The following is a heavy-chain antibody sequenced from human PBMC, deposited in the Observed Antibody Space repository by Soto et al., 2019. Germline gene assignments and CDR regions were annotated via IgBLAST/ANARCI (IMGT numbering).Heavy chain of an antibody. D-gene: IGHD4-4*01. Sequence: QVQLQQWGAGLLKPSETLSLTCAVYGGSFSGYYWSWIRQPPGKGLEWIGEINHSGSTNYNPSLKSRVTISVDTSKNQFSLKLSSVTAADTAVYYCARAGSNYVYYYYGMDVWGQGTTVTVSS. J-gene: IGHJ6*02. V-gene: IGHV4-34*01. CDR1: GGSFSGYY. CDR3: ARAGSNYVYYYYGMDV. CDR2: INHSGST.